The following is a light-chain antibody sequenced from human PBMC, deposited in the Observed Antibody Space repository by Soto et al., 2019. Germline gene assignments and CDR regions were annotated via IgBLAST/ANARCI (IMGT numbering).Light chain of an antibody. CDR1: QSIDNY. CDR2: AAS. Sequence: DIQMTQSPSSLSASVGDRVTITCRASQSIDNYLNWYQQKPGKAPNLLIYAASSLQSGVPSRFSGSGSGTDFTLTISSLQPEDFATYHCQQSYSRVTFGQGTKVDIK. J-gene: IGKJ1*01. V-gene: IGKV1-39*01. CDR3: QQSYSRVT.